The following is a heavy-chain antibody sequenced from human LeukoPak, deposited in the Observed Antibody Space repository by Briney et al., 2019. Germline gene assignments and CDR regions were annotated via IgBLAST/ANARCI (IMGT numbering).Heavy chain of an antibody. CDR3: AKDSGGMTTVTLFDY. Sequence: GGSLRLSCAASGFTFDDYAMHWVRQAPGKGLEWVSGISWNSGSIGYADSVKGRVTISRDNAKNSLYLQMNSLRAEDTALYYCAKDSGGMTTVTLFDYWGQGTLVTVSS. D-gene: IGHD4-17*01. V-gene: IGHV3-9*01. CDR1: GFTFDDYA. CDR2: ISWNSGSI. J-gene: IGHJ4*02.